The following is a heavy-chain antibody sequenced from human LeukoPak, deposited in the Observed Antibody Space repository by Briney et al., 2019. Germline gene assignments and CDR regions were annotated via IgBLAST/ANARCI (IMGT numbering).Heavy chain of an antibody. D-gene: IGHD3-22*01. CDR1: GFIFTNYF. CDR2: ISSSSSYI. J-gene: IGHJ6*02. V-gene: IGHV3-21*01. Sequence: PGGSLRLSCAASGFIFTNYFMSWVRQAPGKGLEWVSSISSSSSYIYYADSVKGRFTISRDNAKNSLYLQMNSLRAEDTAVYYCARFYDSSGYTYYYYYYGMDVWGQGTTVTVSS. CDR3: ARFYDSSGYTYYYYYYGMDV.